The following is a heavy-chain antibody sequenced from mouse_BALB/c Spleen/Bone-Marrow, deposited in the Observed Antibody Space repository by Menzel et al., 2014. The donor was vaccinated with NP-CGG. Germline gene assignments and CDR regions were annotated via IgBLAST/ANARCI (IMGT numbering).Heavy chain of an antibody. Sequence: VMLVESGPGLVAPSQSLSITCTVSGFPLSSYGVHWVRQCPGKGLEWLGIIWAGGGTNYNSALMSRLSISKDNSKSXVFLKMNSLQTDDTAMYYCARGESGSTYWFAYWGQGTLVTVSA. J-gene: IGHJ3*01. CDR1: GFPLSSYG. V-gene: IGHV2-9*02. CDR3: ARGESGSTYWFAY. D-gene: IGHD1-1*01. CDR2: IWAGGGT.